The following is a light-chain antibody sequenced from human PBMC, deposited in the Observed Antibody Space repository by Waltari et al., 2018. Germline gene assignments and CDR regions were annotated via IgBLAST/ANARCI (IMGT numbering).Light chain of an antibody. CDR1: HSVSRA. V-gene: IGKV3-20*01. CDR2: GAS. Sequence: EIVLTQSPGSQSSSPGERVTLSCRASHSVSRALAWYQQKPGQAPRLLIFGASNRATGIPDRFSGSGSETDFSLTISRLEPEDFAVYYCQHYVRLPATFGRGTKVEIK. J-gene: IGKJ1*01. CDR3: QHYVRLPAT.